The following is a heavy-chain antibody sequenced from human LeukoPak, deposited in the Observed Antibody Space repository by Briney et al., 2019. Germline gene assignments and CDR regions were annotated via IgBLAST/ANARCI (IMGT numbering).Heavy chain of an antibody. D-gene: IGHD3-10*01. Sequence: GASVKVSCKASGYTFTGYYMHWVRQAPGQGLEWMGWISPNSGGTNYAQKFQGRVTMTRDTSISTAYMELSRLRSDDTAVYYCARDPDYGSAPFSYWGQGTLVTVSS. CDR3: ARDPDYGSAPFSY. CDR2: ISPNSGGT. CDR1: GYTFTGYY. J-gene: IGHJ4*02. V-gene: IGHV1-2*02.